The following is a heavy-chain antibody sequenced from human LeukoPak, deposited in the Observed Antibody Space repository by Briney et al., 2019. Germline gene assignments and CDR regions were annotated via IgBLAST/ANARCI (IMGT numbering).Heavy chain of an antibody. Sequence: ASVKVSCKASGYTCSSYALDWVGQATGQGLEWMGWIDTNAGNPTYAQCFTGRFVFSLDTSVSTTYLQSSSLKAEDTAIYYCVRDAYNLRDDVDYRGQGTLVTVSS. CDR2: IDTNAGNP. CDR1: GYTCSSYA. J-gene: IGHJ4*02. CDR3: VRDAYNLRDDVDY. D-gene: IGHD5-24*01. V-gene: IGHV7-4-1*02.